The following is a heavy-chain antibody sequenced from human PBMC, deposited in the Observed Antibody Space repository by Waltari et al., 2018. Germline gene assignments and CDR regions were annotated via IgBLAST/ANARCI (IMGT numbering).Heavy chain of an antibody. CDR1: GGTFSSYA. D-gene: IGHD3-10*01. CDR2: IIPIFGTA. Sequence: QVQLVQSGAEVKKPGSSVKVSCKASGGTFSSYAISWVRQAPGQGLEWMGGIIPIFGTANYAQKFQGRVTITTDESTSTAYMELSSLRSEDMAVYYCAGSYGSGSYYYYYYYGMDVWGQGTTVTVSS. V-gene: IGHV1-69*05. CDR3: AGSYGSGSYYYYYYYGMDV. J-gene: IGHJ6*02.